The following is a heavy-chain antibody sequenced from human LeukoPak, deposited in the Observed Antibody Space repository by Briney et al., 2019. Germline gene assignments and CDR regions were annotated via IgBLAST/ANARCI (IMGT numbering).Heavy chain of an antibody. D-gene: IGHD1-26*01. V-gene: IGHV1-69*05. CDR1: GGTFSSYA. J-gene: IGHJ4*02. CDR2: IIPIFGTA. Sequence: SVKVSCKASGGTFSSYAISWVRQAPGQGLEWMGGIIPIFGTANYAQKFQERVTITRDMSTSTAYMELSSLRSEDTAVYYCAAAVGATFGIDYWGQGTLVTVSS. CDR3: AAAVGATFGIDY.